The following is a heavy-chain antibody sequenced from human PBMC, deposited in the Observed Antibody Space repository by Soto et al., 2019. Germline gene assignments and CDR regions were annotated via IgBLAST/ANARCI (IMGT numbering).Heavy chain of an antibody. CDR2: INHSGTT. J-gene: IGHJ6*03. CDR3: ASYHYLDLWTGSRHYMDV. V-gene: IGHV4-34*01. CDR1: GGSLSGYY. D-gene: IGHD3-9*01. Sequence: QVHLEQWGAGLLNPSETLSLTCAVYGGSLSGYYWSWVRQSPGKGLEWIGEINHSGTTNYNPSLKTRVTISADTSKPPCSLRLRSVTAADSAVYYCASYHYLDLWTGSRHYMDVWGRGTTVTVSS.